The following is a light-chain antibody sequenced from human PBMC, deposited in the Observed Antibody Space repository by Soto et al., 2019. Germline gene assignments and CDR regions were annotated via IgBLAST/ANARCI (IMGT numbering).Light chain of an antibody. J-gene: IGKJ4*01. CDR2: GAS. CDR1: QSVSST. V-gene: IGKV3-15*01. CDR3: QKRSNWPPA. Sequence: EIVITHSPSTLSASPVERATLSCMASQSVSSTLAWYQQKPGQAPRLLLYGASTRATGIPVRFSGSGFGAEFTLTISSLQSEDFAVYYCQKRSNWPPAFGGGTKVDIK.